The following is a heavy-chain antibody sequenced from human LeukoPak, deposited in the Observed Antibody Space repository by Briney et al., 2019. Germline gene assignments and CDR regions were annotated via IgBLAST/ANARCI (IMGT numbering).Heavy chain of an antibody. CDR1: GFTFSSYS. J-gene: IGHJ4*02. V-gene: IGHV3-21*01. CDR2: ISSSSSYI. Sequence: GGSLRLSCAASGFTFSSYSMNWVRQAPGKGLEWVSSISSSSSYIYYADSVKGRFSISRDNARNSLYLQVNSLRAEDTAVYYCARARIAAAVFDYWGQGTLVTVSS. D-gene: IGHD6-13*01. CDR3: ARARIAAAVFDY.